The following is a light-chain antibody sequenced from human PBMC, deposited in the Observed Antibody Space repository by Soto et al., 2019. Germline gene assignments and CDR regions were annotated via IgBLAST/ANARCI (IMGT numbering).Light chain of an antibody. J-gene: IGKJ5*01. Sequence: EIQITRSPSSLSASVGDRVTITSRASQSITDYLNWYQQKPGKAPKLLIYAASSLQSGVPSRFSASGSGTDFTLTISRLQPEDFATYFCQQTYITPFTFGQGTRLEIK. CDR1: QSITDY. V-gene: IGKV1-39*01. CDR3: QQTYITPFT. CDR2: AAS.